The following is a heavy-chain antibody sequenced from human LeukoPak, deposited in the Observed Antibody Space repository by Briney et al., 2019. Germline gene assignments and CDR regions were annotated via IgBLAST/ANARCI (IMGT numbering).Heavy chain of an antibody. D-gene: IGHD3-10*01. CDR1: GGSINSYY. Sequence: SETLSLTCTVSGGSINSYYWSWIRQPPGKGLEWIGYIYYSGSTNYNPSLKSRVTISVDTSKNQFSLKLSSVTAADTAVYYCARASGDMVRGVISWFDPWGQGTLVTVSS. CDR3: ARASGDMVRGVISWFDP. V-gene: IGHV4-59*01. CDR2: IYYSGST. J-gene: IGHJ5*02.